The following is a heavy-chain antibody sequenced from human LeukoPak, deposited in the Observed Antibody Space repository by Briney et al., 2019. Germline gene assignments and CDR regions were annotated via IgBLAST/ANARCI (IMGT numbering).Heavy chain of an antibody. CDR2: ISGSGGST. CDR1: GLTFSSYA. D-gene: IGHD1-26*01. V-gene: IGHV3-23*01. J-gene: IGHJ6*02. CDR3: AKRDDSGSYSGMDV. Sequence: GGSLRLSCAASGLTFSSYAMSWVRQAPGKGLEWVSAISGSGGSTYYGDSVKGRFTISRDNSKNTVYLQMNSLRAEDTAVYYCAKRDDSGSYSGMDVWGQGTTVTVSS.